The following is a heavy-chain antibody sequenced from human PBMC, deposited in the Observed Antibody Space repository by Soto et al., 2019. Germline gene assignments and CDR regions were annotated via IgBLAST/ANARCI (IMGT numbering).Heavy chain of an antibody. CDR1: GGSISSGGYY. J-gene: IGHJ4*02. Sequence: PSETLSLTCTVSGGSISSGGYYWSWIRQHPGKGLEWIGYIYYSGSTYYNPSLKSRVTISVDTSKNQFSLKLSSVTAADTAVYYCASEDRSFYYFDYWGQGTRVTVSS. CDR3: ASEDRSFYYFDY. D-gene: IGHD3-22*01. V-gene: IGHV4-31*03. CDR2: IYYSGST.